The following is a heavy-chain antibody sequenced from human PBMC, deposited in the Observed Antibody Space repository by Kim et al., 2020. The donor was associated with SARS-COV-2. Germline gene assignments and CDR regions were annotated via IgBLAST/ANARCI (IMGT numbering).Heavy chain of an antibody. Sequence: GGSLRLSCAASGFTFSDYYMSWIRQAPGKGLEWVSYINSGRADTNYADSVKGRFTISRDNAKNSLYLQMNSLRAEDTAVYYCARATRDLDIWGQGTMVTVSS. CDR1: GFTFSDYY. CDR2: INSGRADT. CDR3: ARATRDLDI. J-gene: IGHJ3*02. V-gene: IGHV3-11*06. D-gene: IGHD5-12*01.